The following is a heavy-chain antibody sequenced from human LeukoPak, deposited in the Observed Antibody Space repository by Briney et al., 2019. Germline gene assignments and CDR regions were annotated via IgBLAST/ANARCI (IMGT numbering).Heavy chain of an antibody. J-gene: IGHJ4*02. V-gene: IGHV1-18*01. D-gene: IGHD1-26*01. CDR1: GYTFISYG. CDR2: ISAYNGNT. CDR3: AGDRSGSYDY. Sequence: VSVKVSCKASGYTFISYGISWMRQAPGQGLEWMGWISAYNGNTSNAQKFQGRVTVTTDTSTSTAYMELRSLRSDDTAVYYCAGDRSGSYDYWGQGTLVTVSS.